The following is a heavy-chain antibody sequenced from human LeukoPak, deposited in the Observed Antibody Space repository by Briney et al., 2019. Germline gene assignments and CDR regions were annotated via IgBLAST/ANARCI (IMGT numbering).Heavy chain of an antibody. V-gene: IGHV3-48*02. CDR3: ARAVTTVTRGGLVFDY. Sequence: PGGSLRLSCAASGFTFSSYSMNWVRQSPGKGLEWVSYISGSSNTIYYADSVKGRFTTSRDNAKNSLYLQMNSLRDEDTAVYYCARAVTTVTRGGLVFDYWGQGTLVTVSS. CDR1: GFTFSSYS. CDR2: ISGSSNTI. D-gene: IGHD4-17*01. J-gene: IGHJ4*02.